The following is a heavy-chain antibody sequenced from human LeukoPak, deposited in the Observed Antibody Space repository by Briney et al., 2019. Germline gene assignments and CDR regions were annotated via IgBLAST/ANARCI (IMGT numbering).Heavy chain of an antibody. CDR2: IYYSGST. D-gene: IGHD3-10*01. Sequence: PSETLSLTCTVSGGSISSYYWSWIRQPPGKGLEWIGYIYYSGSTNYNPSLKSRVTISVDTSKNQFSLKLSSVTAADTAVYYCARHHSGATMVRGVIIGSYFDYWGQGTLVTVSS. CDR3: ARHHSGATMVRGVIIGSYFDY. CDR1: GGSISSYY. V-gene: IGHV4-59*08. J-gene: IGHJ4*02.